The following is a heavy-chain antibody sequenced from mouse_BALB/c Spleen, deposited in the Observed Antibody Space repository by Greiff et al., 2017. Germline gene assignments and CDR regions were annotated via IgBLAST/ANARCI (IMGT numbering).Heavy chain of an antibody. D-gene: IGHD1-1*02. CDR1: GYSITSDYA. V-gene: IGHV3-2*02. J-gene: IGHJ3*01. Sequence: VQLKDSGPGLVKPSQSLSLTCTVTGYSITSDYAWNWIRQFPGNKLEWMGYISYSGSTSYNPSLKSRISITRDTSKNQFFLQLNSVTTEDTATYYCARWWDRFAYWGQGTLVTVSA. CDR3: ARWWDRFAY. CDR2: ISYSGST.